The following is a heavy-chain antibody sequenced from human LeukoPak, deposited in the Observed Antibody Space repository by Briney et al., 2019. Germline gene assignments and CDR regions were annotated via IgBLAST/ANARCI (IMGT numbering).Heavy chain of an antibody. J-gene: IGHJ6*02. CDR1: GFTFSNAW. Sequence: GGSLRLSCAASGFTFSNAWMSWVRQAPGKGLEWVGRIKSKTDGGTTDYAAPVKGRFTISRDDSKNTLYLQMNSLKTEDTAVYYCTTPQLAPPNYYYYYGMDVWGQGTTATVSS. CDR3: TTPQLAPPNYYYYYGMDV. V-gene: IGHV3-15*01. D-gene: IGHD1-1*01. CDR2: IKSKTDGGTT.